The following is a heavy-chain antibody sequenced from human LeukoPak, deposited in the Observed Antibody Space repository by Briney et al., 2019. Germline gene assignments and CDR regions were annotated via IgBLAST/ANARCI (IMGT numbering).Heavy chain of an antibody. Sequence: PGGSLRLSCAASGFTFSSYEMNWVRQAPGKGLEWVSYISSSGSTIYYADSVKGRFTISRDNAKNSLYLQMNSLRAEDTAVYYCARTGLTYLTTVTTWFAYWGQGTLVTVSS. CDR2: ISSSGSTI. CDR1: GFTFSSYE. V-gene: IGHV3-48*03. CDR3: ARTGLTYLTTVTTWFAY. D-gene: IGHD4-17*01. J-gene: IGHJ4*02.